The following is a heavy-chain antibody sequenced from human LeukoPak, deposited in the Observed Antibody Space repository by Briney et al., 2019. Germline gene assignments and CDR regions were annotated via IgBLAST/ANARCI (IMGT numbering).Heavy chain of an antibody. CDR2: ISYDGSNK. D-gene: IGHD5-24*01. Sequence: GRSLRLSCAASGFTFSSYAMHWVRQAPGKGLEWVAVISYDGSNKYYADSVKGRFTISRDNSKNTLYLQMNSLRAEDTAVYYRARDKVEIDYWGQGTLVTVSS. CDR1: GFTFSSYA. J-gene: IGHJ4*02. CDR3: ARDKVEIDY. V-gene: IGHV3-30*04.